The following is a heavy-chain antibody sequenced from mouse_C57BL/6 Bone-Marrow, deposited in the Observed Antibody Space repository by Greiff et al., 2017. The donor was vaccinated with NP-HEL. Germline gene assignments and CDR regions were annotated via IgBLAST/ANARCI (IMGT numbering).Heavy chain of an antibody. Sequence: QVQLQQSGPELVRPGVSVKISCKGSGYTFTDYAMHWVKQSHAKSLEWIGVISTYYGDTNYNGKFKGKATLTADKSSSTAYMQLSSLTSEDSAVYFCARAPFYYSNYLAWFAYWGQGTLVTVSA. V-gene: IGHV1-67*01. J-gene: IGHJ3*01. D-gene: IGHD2-5*01. CDR1: GYTFTDYA. CDR3: ARAPFYYSNYLAWFAY. CDR2: ISTYYGDT.